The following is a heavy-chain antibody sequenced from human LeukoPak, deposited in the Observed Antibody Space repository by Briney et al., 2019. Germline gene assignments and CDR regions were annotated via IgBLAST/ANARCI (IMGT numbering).Heavy chain of an antibody. Sequence: SVKVSRKASGFTFTSSAVQWVRQARGQRLEWIGWIVVGSGNTNYAQKFQERVTITRDMSTSLVYMELSSLRSEDTAVYYCAAEAAYYYDSRDAFDVWGQGTMVTVSS. CDR1: GFTFTSSA. V-gene: IGHV1-58*01. CDR3: AAEAAYYYDSRDAFDV. CDR2: IVVGSGNT. D-gene: IGHD3-22*01. J-gene: IGHJ3*01.